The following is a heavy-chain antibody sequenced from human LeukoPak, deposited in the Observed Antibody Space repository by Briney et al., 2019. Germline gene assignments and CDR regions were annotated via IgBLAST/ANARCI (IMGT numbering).Heavy chain of an antibody. CDR1: GFTFSRNW. CDR3: ARDIRYDAFDI. Sequence: GGSLRLSCAASGFTFSRNWMSWARQAPGKGLEWVGNIKQDGSEKYYVDSVKGRFTISRDNARNSLYLQMNSLRAEDTAVYYCARDIRYDAFDIWGQGTMVTVSS. CDR2: IKQDGSEK. J-gene: IGHJ3*02. V-gene: IGHV3-7*01. D-gene: IGHD3-9*01.